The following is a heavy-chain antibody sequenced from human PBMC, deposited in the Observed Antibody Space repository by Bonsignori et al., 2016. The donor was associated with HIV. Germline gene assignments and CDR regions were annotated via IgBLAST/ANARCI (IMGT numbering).Heavy chain of an antibody. V-gene: IGHV1-2*02. Sequence: WVRQAPGQGLEWMGWIIPNSGGTNYAQKFQGRVTMTRDTSISTAYMELSRLRSEDTAVYYCARDHEDDILTGYYKGQGYWGQGTLVTVSS. J-gene: IGHJ4*02. D-gene: IGHD3-9*01. CDR2: IIPNSGGT. CDR3: ARDHEDDILTGYYKGQGY.